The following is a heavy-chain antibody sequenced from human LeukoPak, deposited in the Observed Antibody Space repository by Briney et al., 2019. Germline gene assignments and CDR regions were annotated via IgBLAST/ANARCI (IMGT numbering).Heavy chain of an antibody. J-gene: IGHJ4*02. CDR1: GFTFSSYA. CDR2: ISGSGGST. CDR3: AKGRYFDWLLLGGSFDY. D-gene: IGHD3-9*01. Sequence: GGSLRLSCAASGFTFSSYAMSWVRQAPGKGLEWVSAISGSGGSTYYADSVKGRFTISRDNSKNTLYLQMNSLRAEDTAVYYCAKGRYFDWLLLGGSFDYWGQGTLVTVSS. V-gene: IGHV3-23*01.